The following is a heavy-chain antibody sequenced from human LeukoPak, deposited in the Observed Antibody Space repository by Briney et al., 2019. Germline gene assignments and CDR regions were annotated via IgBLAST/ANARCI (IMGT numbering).Heavy chain of an antibody. CDR1: GFTSSSYG. J-gene: IGHJ4*02. V-gene: IGHV3-30*18. Sequence: GGSLRLSCAASGFTSSSYGMHWVRQAPGKGLEWVAVISYDGSNKYYADSVKGRFTISRDNSKNTLYLQMNSLRAEDTAVYYCAKDGHGDGFDYWGQGTLVTVSS. CDR3: AKDGHGDGFDY. CDR2: ISYDGSNK.